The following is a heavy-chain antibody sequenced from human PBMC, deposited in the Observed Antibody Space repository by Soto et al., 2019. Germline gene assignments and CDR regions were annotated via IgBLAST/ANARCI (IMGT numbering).Heavy chain of an antibody. CDR3: ARGLDSSGYIGWFDP. Sequence: SETLSLTCTVSGVSISSGGYYLRWIRQHPGKGLEWIGYIYYSGSTYYNPSLKSRVTISVDTSKNQFSLKLSSVTAADTAVYYCARGLDSSGYIGWFDPWGQGNLVT. CDR2: IYYSGST. D-gene: IGHD3-22*01. J-gene: IGHJ5*02. CDR1: GVSISSGGYY. V-gene: IGHV4-31*03.